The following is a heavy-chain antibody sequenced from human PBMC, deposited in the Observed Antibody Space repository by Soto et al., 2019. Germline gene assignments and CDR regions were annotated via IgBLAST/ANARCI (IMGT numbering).Heavy chain of an antibody. CDR1: GDSISSSNYY. V-gene: IGHV4-39*07. J-gene: IGHJ4*02. CDR2: IYNGGST. D-gene: IGHD2-8*01. CDR3: ARRDDCTNGMCFMNYFDS. Sequence: SETLSLTCTVSGDSISSSNYYWGWIRQPPGKGLEWIGGIYNGGSTYSNPSLKGRVAVSVDKSKKQFSLKVTSMTAADTAVYYCARRDDCTNGMCFMNYFDSWGLGTLVTVSS.